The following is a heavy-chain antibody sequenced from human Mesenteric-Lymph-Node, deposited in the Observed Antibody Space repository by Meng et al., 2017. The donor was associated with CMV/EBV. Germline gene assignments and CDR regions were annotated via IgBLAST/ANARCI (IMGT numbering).Heavy chain of an antibody. D-gene: IGHD3-10*01. V-gene: IGHV3-23*01. CDR2: ISGSGGST. CDR3: ARGLYGSGTYYPDAFDI. CDR1: GFTFSSYA. J-gene: IGHJ3*02. Sequence: GESLKISCAASGFTFSSYAMSWVRQAPGKGLEWVSAISGSGGSTYYADSVKGRFTISRDNSKNTLHLQMNSLRAEDTAVYYCARGLYGSGTYYPDAFDIWGQGTMVTVSS.